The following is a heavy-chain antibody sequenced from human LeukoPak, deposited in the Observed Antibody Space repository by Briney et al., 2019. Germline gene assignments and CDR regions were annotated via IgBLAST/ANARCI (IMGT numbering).Heavy chain of an antibody. CDR2: INHSGST. V-gene: IGHV4-34*01. D-gene: IGHD3-10*01. CDR3: ARGGGDNWFDP. J-gene: IGHJ5*02. CDR1: GGSFSVYY. Sequence: PSETLSLTCAVYGGSFSVYYWSWIRQPPGKGLEWIGEINHSGSTNYNPSLKSRVTISVDTSKTQFSLKLSSVTAADTAVYYCARGGGDNWFDPWGQGTLVTVSS.